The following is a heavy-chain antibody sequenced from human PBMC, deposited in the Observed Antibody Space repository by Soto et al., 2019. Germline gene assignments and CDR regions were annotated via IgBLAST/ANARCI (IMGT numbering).Heavy chain of an antibody. CDR3: VKDLQYDILTLGFDY. CDR1: GFTFSSYG. J-gene: IGHJ4*02. Sequence: GGSLRLSCAASGFTFSSYGMHWVRQAPGKGLEWVAVILYDGSNKYYADYVKGRFTIYRDNSKNTLYLQMNSLRAEDTAVYYCVKDLQYDILTLGFDYWGQGTLVTVSS. V-gene: IGHV3-30*18. D-gene: IGHD3-9*01. CDR2: ILYDGSNK.